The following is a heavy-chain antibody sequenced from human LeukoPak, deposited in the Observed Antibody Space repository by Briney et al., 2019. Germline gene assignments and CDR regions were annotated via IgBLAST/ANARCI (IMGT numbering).Heavy chain of an antibody. J-gene: IGHJ4*02. CDR1: GYXFTSYW. CDR3: ARQTTVTTQSDY. V-gene: IGHV5-10-1*01. CDR2: IDPIDSYT. D-gene: IGHD4-17*01. Sequence: GESLKISRKGSGYXFTSYWISWVCQMLGKGLEWMGRIDPIDSYTNYSPSFQGHVTFSVDKSIGTAYLQWSSLKASDTAISYCARQTTVTTQSDYWGQGTLVTVSS.